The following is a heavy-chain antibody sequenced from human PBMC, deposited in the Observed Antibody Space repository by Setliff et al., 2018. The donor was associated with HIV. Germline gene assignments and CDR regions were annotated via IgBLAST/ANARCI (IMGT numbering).Heavy chain of an antibody. CDR3: AQDRYCDGGSCNSGNAFDI. CDR1: GYTFSGYY. V-gene: IGHV1-2*04. D-gene: IGHD2-15*01. CDR2: INLNSGGT. J-gene: IGHJ3*02. Sequence: ALVKVSCKASGYTFSGYYMHWVRQAPGQGLEWMGWINLNSGGTNYAQKFQGCVTMTRDTSIITAYMQLDRLGSDDTAVYYCAQDRYCDGGSCNSGNAFDIWGQGTMVTVSS.